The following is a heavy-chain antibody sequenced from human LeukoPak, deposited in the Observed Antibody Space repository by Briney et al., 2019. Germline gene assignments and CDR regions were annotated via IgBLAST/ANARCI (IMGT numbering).Heavy chain of an antibody. CDR3: ARDRIYNSSGYPSPDAFDI. CDR1: GYTFTSYG. D-gene: IGHD3-22*01. Sequence: ASVTVSCKASGYTFTSYGISWVRQAPGQGLEWMGWISAYNGNTNYAQKLQGRVTMTTDTSTSTAYMELRSLRSDDTAVYYCARDRIYNSSGYPSPDAFDIWGQGTMVTVSS. J-gene: IGHJ3*02. V-gene: IGHV1-18*01. CDR2: ISAYNGNT.